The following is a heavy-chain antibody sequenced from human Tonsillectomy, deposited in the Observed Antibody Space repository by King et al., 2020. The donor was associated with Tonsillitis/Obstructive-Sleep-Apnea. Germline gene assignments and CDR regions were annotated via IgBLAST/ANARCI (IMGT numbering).Heavy chain of an antibody. Sequence: QLQESGPGLVKPSGTLSLTCAVSGGSISSSNWWSWVRQPPGKGLEWIGEIYHSGSTNYNPSLKSRVTISVDKSKNQFSLKLSSVTAADTAVYYCARKVVVPAANYYYYMDVWGKGTTVTVSS. CDR3: ARKVVVPAANYYYYMDV. CDR2: IYHSGST. D-gene: IGHD2-2*01. CDR1: GGSISSSNW. V-gene: IGHV4-4*02. J-gene: IGHJ6*03.